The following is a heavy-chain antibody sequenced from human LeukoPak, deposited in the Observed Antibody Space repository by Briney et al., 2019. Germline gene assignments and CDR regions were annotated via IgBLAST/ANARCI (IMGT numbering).Heavy chain of an antibody. Sequence: LSLTCTVSGGSISSYYWSWFRQAPGKGLEWVGFIRRKASGGAIEYAASVKGRFTISRDDSNGIAYLQMNSLRAEDTAVYYCSRAQSGSGLGYWGQGTLVTVSS. CDR3: SRAQSGSGLGY. CDR2: IRRKASGGAI. J-gene: IGHJ4*02. D-gene: IGHD6-25*01. CDR1: GGSISSYY. V-gene: IGHV3-49*03.